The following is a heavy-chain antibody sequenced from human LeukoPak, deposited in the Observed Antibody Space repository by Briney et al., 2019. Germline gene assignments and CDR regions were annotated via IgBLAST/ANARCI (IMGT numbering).Heavy chain of an antibody. D-gene: IGHD3-3*01. CDR3: ARDSFNDF. CDR1: GYTFTSYA. Sequence: GGSLRLSCAASGYTFTSYAMNWVRQAPGQGLEWMGWINTNTGNPTYAQGFTGRFVFSLDTSVSTAYLQISSLKAEDTAVYYCARDSFNDFWGQGTLVTVSS. J-gene: IGHJ4*02. V-gene: IGHV7-4-1*02. CDR2: INTNTGNP.